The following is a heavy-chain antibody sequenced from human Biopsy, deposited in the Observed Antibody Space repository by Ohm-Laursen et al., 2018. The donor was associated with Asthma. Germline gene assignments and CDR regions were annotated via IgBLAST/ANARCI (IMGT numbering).Heavy chain of an antibody. Sequence: SLRLSCSASGFTFRNFGMHWVRQAPGKGLDWVAVISFDGSNKNYTGSVKGRFTISRDNSRDTLYLQVNSLRGDDTAVYYCARGKTWGRSYYFDYWGQGTLVTVSS. CDR1: GFTFRNFG. J-gene: IGHJ4*02. CDR2: ISFDGSNK. V-gene: IGHV3-30*03. D-gene: IGHD6-6*01. CDR3: ARGKTWGRSYYFDY.